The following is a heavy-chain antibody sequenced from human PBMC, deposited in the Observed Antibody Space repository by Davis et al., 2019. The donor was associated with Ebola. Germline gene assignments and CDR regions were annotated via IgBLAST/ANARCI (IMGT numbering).Heavy chain of an antibody. V-gene: IGHV4-30-4*07. Sequence: MPSETLSLTCAVSGDSISSGGFSWSWIRQPPGKGPEWIGCIFYSGSTYYNPSLKSRVSISVGTSKTQFSLKLNSVTAADTAVYYCARIRQQFAYFDYWGQGTLVTVSS. J-gene: IGHJ4*02. D-gene: IGHD6-6*01. CDR3: ARIRQQFAYFDY. CDR1: GDSISSGGFS. CDR2: IFYSGST.